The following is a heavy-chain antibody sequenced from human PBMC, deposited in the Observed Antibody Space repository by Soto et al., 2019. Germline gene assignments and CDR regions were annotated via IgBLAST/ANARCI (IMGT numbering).Heavy chain of an antibody. CDR3: ARSQGGSSSLDIYYYYYYGMDV. D-gene: IGHD2-15*01. J-gene: IGHJ6*02. V-gene: IGHV1-69*01. Sequence: QVQLVQSGAEVKKPGSSVKVSCKAPGGTFSTYAISWVRQAPGQGLEWMGGVIPIFGTPKYAQTFQGRVTMTADESTSTGYMELCRLRSEDTAVYYCARSQGGSSSLDIYYYYYYGMDVWGQGTTVTVSS. CDR1: GGTFSTYA. CDR2: VIPIFGTP.